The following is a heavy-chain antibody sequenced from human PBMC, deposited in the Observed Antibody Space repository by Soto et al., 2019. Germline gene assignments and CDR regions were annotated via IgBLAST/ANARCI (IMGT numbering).Heavy chain of an antibody. Sequence: GASVKVSCKASGYTFTGYYMHWVRQAPGQGLEWMGWINPNSGGTNYAQKFQGWVTMTRDTSISTAYMELSRLRSDDTAVYYCARRIGYCSGGSCHHHFDYWGQGTLVTVSS. J-gene: IGHJ4*02. V-gene: IGHV1-2*04. CDR1: GYTFTGYY. CDR3: ARRIGYCSGGSCHHHFDY. CDR2: INPNSGGT. D-gene: IGHD2-15*01.